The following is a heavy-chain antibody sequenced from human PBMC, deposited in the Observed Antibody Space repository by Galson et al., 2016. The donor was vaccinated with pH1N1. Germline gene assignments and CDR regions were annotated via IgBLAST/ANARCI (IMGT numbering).Heavy chain of an antibody. Sequence: SLRLSCAASGFTFRHYGMQWVREAPGKGPEWVAVIAHTGTVKYYADSVKGRFTISRDNSKNTMDLQMNRLRGDDTAVYYCAKEGSKYSSTWFDSWGQGTSVSVVS. J-gene: IGHJ5*01. V-gene: IGHV3-30*18. CDR3: AKEGSKYSSTWFDS. CDR1: GFTFRHYG. CDR2: IAHTGTVK. D-gene: IGHD4-11*01.